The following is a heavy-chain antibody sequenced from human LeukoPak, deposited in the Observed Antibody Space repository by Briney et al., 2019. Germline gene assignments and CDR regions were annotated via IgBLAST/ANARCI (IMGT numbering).Heavy chain of an antibody. Sequence: RASETLSLTCTVSGGSISSSSYYWGWIRQPPGKGLEWIGSIYHSGSTYYNPSLKSRVTISVDTSKNQFSLKLSSVTAADTAVYYCARDWASSSSNYYYYMDVWGKGTTVTVSS. J-gene: IGHJ6*03. D-gene: IGHD6-6*01. CDR2: IYHSGST. CDR1: GGSISSSSYY. V-gene: IGHV4-39*07. CDR3: ARDWASSSSNYYYYMDV.